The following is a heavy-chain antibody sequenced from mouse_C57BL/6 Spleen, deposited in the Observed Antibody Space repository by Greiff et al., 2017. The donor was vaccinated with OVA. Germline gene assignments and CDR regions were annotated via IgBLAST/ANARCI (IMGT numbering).Heavy chain of an antibody. J-gene: IGHJ2*01. V-gene: IGHV5-6*01. CDR3: ARHDYDGYYFDY. CDR1: GFTFSSYG. Sequence: EVMLVESGGDLVKPGGSLKLSCAASGFTFSSYGMSWVRQTPDKRLEWVATISSGGSYTYYPDSVKGRFTISRDNAKNTLYLQMSSLKSEDTAMYYCARHDYDGYYFDYWGQGTTLTVSS. CDR2: ISSGGSYT. D-gene: IGHD2-4*01.